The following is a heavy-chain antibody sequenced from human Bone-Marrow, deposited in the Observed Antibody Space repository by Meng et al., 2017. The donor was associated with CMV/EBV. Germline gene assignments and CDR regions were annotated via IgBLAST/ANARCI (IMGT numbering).Heavy chain of an antibody. J-gene: IGHJ4*02. CDR2: IRYDGSNK. D-gene: IGHD3-10*01. V-gene: IGHV3-30*02. Sequence: GGSLRLSCAASGFTFSSYGIHWVRQAPGKGLEWVAFIRYDGSNKYYADSVKGRFTISRDNSTNTLYLQMNSLRAEDTAVYYCAKDRGGSGSYEVDYWGQGTLVTVSS. CDR1: GFTFSSYG. CDR3: AKDRGGSGSYEVDY.